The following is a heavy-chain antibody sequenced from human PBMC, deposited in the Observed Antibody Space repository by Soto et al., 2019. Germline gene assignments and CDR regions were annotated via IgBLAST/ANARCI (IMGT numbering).Heavy chain of an antibody. Sequence: EVQLVESGGGLVKPGGSLRLSCAASGFTFSSYSMNWVRQAPGKGLEWVSSISSSSSYIYYADSVKGRFTISRDNAKNSLYLKMNSLRAEDTAVYYCARGANYYDSSGYCGYWGQGTLVTVSS. CDR2: ISSSSSYI. CDR3: ARGANYYDSSGYCGY. CDR1: GFTFSSYS. D-gene: IGHD3-22*01. V-gene: IGHV3-21*01. J-gene: IGHJ4*02.